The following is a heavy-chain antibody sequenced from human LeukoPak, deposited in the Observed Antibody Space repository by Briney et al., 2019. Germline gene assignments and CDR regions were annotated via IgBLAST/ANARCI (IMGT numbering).Heavy chain of an antibody. CDR1: GGSISGDY. CDR2: IYYSGST. D-gene: IGHD6-13*01. V-gene: IGHV4-59*01. J-gene: IGHJ5*02. CDR3: ARGCSAGTPHIWFVP. Sequence: PSETLSLTCTVSGGSISGDYWSWIWQPPGKGLEWIGYIYYSGSTNYNPSLKSRVTISVDTSKNQFSLKLSSVTAADTAVYYCARGCSAGTPHIWFVPGGQGTLVTVSS.